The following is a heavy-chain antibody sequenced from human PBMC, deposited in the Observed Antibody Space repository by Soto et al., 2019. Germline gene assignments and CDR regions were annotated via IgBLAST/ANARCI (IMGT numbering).Heavy chain of an antibody. CDR2: IYYSGRT. Sequence: QVQLQESGPGLVKPSETLSLTCTVSGGSISSYYWSWIRQPPGKGLEWIGYIYYSGRTNYNPSLKSRVTISVDTSKNQFSLKLSSVTAADTAVYYCARGWGGYFQHWGQGTLVTVSS. V-gene: IGHV4-59*01. CDR3: ARGWGGYFQH. CDR1: GGSISSYY. D-gene: IGHD7-27*01. J-gene: IGHJ1*01.